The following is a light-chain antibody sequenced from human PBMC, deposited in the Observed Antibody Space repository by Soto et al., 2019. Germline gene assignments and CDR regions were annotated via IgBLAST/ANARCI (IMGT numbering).Light chain of an antibody. Sequence: EIVVTQSPALVSVSPGERVTLSCRASQSVISSLAWYQQKLGQAPRLLIYGASTRATGIPARFSGSGSGTEFFLNISSLQSEDSGIYYCQHYNNWLGTFGGGTKVEIK. J-gene: IGKJ4*01. CDR3: QHYNNWLGT. CDR2: GAS. CDR1: QSVISS. V-gene: IGKV3-15*01.